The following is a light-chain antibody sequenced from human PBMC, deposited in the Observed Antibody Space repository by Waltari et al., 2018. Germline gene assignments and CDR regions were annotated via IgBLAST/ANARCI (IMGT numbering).Light chain of an antibody. CDR2: AAS. CDR1: RRVSTN. Sequence: DIQMTQSPSSLSASVGDRVTITCRASRRVSTNLNWYQQKPGKGPRLLIYAASSLQGGVHPRFSGSGSGTDFTLTISSLQPEDFATYSCQQSFNVPYTFGQGTKVEIK. J-gene: IGKJ2*01. V-gene: IGKV1-39*01. CDR3: QQSFNVPYT.